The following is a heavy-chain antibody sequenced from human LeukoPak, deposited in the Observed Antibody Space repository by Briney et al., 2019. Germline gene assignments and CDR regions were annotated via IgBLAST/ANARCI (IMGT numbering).Heavy chain of an antibody. J-gene: IGHJ5*02. Sequence: PSETLSLTCTVSGGSISSSSYYWGWIRQPPGKGLEWIGSIYYSGSTYYNPSLKSRVTISVDTSKNQFSLKLSSVTAADTAVYYCARHESSSWYRDVVFGFDPWGQGTLVTVSS. CDR2: IYYSGST. CDR1: GGSISSSSYY. V-gene: IGHV4-39*01. D-gene: IGHD6-13*01. CDR3: ARHESSSWYRDVVFGFDP.